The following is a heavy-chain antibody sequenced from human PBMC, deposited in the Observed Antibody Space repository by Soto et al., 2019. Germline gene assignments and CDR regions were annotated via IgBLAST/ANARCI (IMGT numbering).Heavy chain of an antibody. Sequence: ASVKVSCKASGYTFTTYYIYWVRQAPGQGLEWMGIINPSGGSTSFVQKFQGRVTMTRDTSTSTVYMELISLTSEDTAVYYCARDVGMASRPYFDYWGQGTLVTVSS. J-gene: IGHJ4*02. D-gene: IGHD6-6*01. CDR3: ARDVGMASRPYFDY. CDR1: GYTFTTYY. V-gene: IGHV1-46*01. CDR2: INPSGGST.